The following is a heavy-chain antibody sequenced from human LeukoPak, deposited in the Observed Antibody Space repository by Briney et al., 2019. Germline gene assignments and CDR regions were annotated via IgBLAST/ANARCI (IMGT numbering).Heavy chain of an antibody. CDR1: GGTFSSYA. V-gene: IGHV1-69*04. CDR3: ARDRPGDYYYYYGMDV. D-gene: IGHD3-10*01. J-gene: IGHJ6*02. CDR2: IIPILGIA. Sequence: GASVKVSCKASGGTFSSYAISWVRQAPGQGLEWMGRIIPILGIANYAQKFQGRVTITADKSTSTAYMELSSLRSEDTAVYYCARDRPGDYYYYYGMDVWGQGTTVTVSS.